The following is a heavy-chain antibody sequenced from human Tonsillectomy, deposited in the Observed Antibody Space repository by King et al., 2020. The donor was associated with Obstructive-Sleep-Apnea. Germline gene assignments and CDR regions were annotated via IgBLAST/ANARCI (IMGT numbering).Heavy chain of an antibody. Sequence: VQLVESGGGVVQPGRSLRLSCSASGCTFSSYAMHWVRQAPGKGLELVAVISYDGSNKYYADSVKGRFTISRDNSKNTLYLQMNSLRAEDTAVYYCAREGGVITMVRGVMVYWGQGTLVTVSS. V-gene: IGHV3-30*04. D-gene: IGHD3-10*01. J-gene: IGHJ4*02. CDR2: ISYDGSNK. CDR1: GCTFSSYA. CDR3: AREGGVITMVRGVMVY.